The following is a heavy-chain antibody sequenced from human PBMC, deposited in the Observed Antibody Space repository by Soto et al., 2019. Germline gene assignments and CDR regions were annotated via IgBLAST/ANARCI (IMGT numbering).Heavy chain of an antibody. V-gene: IGHV4-59*01. CDR2: IYYSGST. D-gene: IGHD4-17*01. CDR1: GGSISSYY. J-gene: IGHJ3*02. Sequence: PSETLSLTCTVSGGSISSYYWSWIRQPPGKGLEWIGYIYYSGSTNYNPSLKSRVTISVDTSKNQFSLKLSSVTAADTAVYYCANYGQDAFDIWGQGTMVTVSS. CDR3: ANYGQDAFDI.